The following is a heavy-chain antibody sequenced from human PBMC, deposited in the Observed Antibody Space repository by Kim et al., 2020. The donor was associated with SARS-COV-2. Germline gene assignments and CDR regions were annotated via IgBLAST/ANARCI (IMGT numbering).Heavy chain of an antibody. CDR2: INHSGST. Sequence: SETLSLTCAVYGGSFSGYYWSWIRQPPGKGLEWIGEINHSGSTNYNPSLKSRVTISVDTSKNQFSLKLSSVTAADTAVYYCARGLGTLTDFDYWGQGTLV. CDR1: GGSFSGYY. CDR3: ARGLGTLTDFDY. D-gene: IGHD1-7*01. V-gene: IGHV4-34*01. J-gene: IGHJ4*02.